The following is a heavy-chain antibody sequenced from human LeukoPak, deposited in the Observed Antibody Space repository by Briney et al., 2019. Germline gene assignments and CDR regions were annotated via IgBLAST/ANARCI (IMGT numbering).Heavy chain of an antibody. CDR1: GFTFSSYA. CDR3: AKDLYGSGSLFTWVAGGGYYYGMDI. Sequence: PGGSLRLSCAASGFTFSSYAMSWVRQAPGKGLEWVSAISGSGGSTYYADSVKGRFTISRDNSKNTLYLQMNSLRAEDTAVYYCAKDLYGSGSLFTWVAGGGYYYGMDIWGQGTTVTVSS. J-gene: IGHJ6*02. D-gene: IGHD3-10*01. CDR2: ISGSGGST. V-gene: IGHV3-23*01.